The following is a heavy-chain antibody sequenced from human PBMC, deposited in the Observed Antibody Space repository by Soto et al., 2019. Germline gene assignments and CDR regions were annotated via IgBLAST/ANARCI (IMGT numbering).Heavy chain of an antibody. Sequence: QVQLQESGPGLVKPSQTLSLTCTVSGGSISSGDYYWSWIRQPPGKGLEWIGYIYHSGSTYYNPSLXSXXTISVDTSKNQCALKLSSVTAADTAVYYCARERPDGARLDPWGQGTRVTVSS. CDR3: ARERPDGARLDP. J-gene: IGHJ5*02. D-gene: IGHD6-6*01. CDR1: GGSISSGDYY. CDR2: IYHSGST. V-gene: IGHV4-30-4*01.